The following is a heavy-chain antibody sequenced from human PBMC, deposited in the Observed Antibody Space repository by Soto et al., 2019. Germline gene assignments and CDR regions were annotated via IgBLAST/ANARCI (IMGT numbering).Heavy chain of an antibody. J-gene: IGHJ4*02. V-gene: IGHV3-74*01. CDR2: INSDGSST. CDR3: VRTSLVVAAATREDY. D-gene: IGHD2-15*01. CDR1: GFTFSSYW. Sequence: EVQLVESGGGLVQPGGSLRLSCAASGFTFSSYWMHWVRQAPGKGRVWVSRINSDGSSTSYADSVKGRFTISRDNAKNTMYLQMNSLRAEDTAVYYCVRTSLVVAAATREDYWCQGTLVTVSS.